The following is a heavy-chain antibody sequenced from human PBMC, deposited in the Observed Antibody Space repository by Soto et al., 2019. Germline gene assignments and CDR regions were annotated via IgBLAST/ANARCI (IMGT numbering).Heavy chain of an antibody. D-gene: IGHD3-3*01. J-gene: IGHJ6*02. V-gene: IGHV1-24*01. CDR3: ATIPGLRFLEWLLPFV. Sequence: ASVKVSCKVSGYTLTELSMHWVRQAPGKGLEWMGGFDPEDGETIYAQKFQGRVTMTEDTSTDTAYMELSSLRSEDTAVYYCATIPGLRFLEWLLPFVWGQGTTVTVSS. CDR2: FDPEDGET. CDR1: GYTLTELS.